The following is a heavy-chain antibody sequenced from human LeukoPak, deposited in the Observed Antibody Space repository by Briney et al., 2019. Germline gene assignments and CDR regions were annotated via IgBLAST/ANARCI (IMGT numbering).Heavy chain of an antibody. J-gene: IGHJ5*02. D-gene: IGHD3-22*01. Sequence: ASVKVSCKASGFSFTHYDINWVRQATRQGLEWTGWMNPNTGSTGYAQKFQGRVTMTRDTSISTAYMELRSLRSDDTAVYYCARAPGIYDSSGYYGSWGQGTLVTVSS. CDR1: GFSFTHYD. V-gene: IGHV1-8*01. CDR3: ARAPGIYDSSGYYGS. CDR2: MNPNTGST.